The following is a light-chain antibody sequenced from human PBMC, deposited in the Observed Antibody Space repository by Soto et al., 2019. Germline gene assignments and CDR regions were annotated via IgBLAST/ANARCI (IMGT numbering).Light chain of an antibody. CDR3: QQYNDWPLT. CDR1: QSVGYN. J-gene: IGKJ4*01. CDR2: GAS. V-gene: IGKV3-15*01. Sequence: EIVMTQSPATLSVSLGERGTLSCRASQSVGYNLAWYQQKPGQAPRLLIFGASTRVGGIPARFSGSGSGTEFTLTISSLQSEDIAVYHCQQYNDWPLTFGGGSMVDIK.